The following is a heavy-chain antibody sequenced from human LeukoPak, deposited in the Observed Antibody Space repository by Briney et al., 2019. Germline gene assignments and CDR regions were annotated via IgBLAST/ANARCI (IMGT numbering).Heavy chain of an antibody. V-gene: IGHV4-34*12. J-gene: IGHJ5*02. CDR2: MFHSGSN. CDR1: GGSFSGYY. Sequence: SETLSLTCAVYGGSFSGYYWGWVRQPPGKGLEWIGSMFHSGSNFYNPTLKSRVIISIDTSKNQLSLKLSSVTVADTAVYYCVRDQGWFDPWGQGTLVTVSS. CDR3: VRDQGWFDP.